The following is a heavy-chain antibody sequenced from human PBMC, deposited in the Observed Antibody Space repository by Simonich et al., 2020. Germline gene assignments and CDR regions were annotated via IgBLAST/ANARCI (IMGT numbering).Heavy chain of an antibody. Sequence: QVQLVQSGAEVKKPGASVKVSCKASGYTFTSYDINWVRRATGQGRAVMGWMNPNSGNTGYAQKFQGRVTITRNTSISTAYMELSSLRSEDTAVYYCARARYCSSTSCYNWFDPWGQGTLVTVSS. CDR1: GYTFTSYD. V-gene: IGHV1-8*03. D-gene: IGHD2-2*01. J-gene: IGHJ5*02. CDR2: MNPNSGNT. CDR3: ARARYCSSTSCYNWFDP.